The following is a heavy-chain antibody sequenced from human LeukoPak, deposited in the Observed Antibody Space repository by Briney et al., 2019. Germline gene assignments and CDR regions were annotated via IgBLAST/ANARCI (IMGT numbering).Heavy chain of an antibody. V-gene: IGHV1-69*04. J-gene: IGHJ4*02. CDR1: GGTFSSYA. CDR2: IIPILGIA. D-gene: IGHD4-17*01. Sequence: SVKVSCKASGGTFSSYAISWVRQAPGQGLEWMGRIIPILGIANYAQKFRGRVTITADKSTSTAYMELSSLRSEDTAVYYCARVAYGGNSPLDYWGQGTLVTVSS. CDR3: ARVAYGGNSPLDY.